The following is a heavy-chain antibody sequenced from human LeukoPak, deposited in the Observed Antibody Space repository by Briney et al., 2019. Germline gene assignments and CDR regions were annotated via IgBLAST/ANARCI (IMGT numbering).Heavy chain of an antibody. CDR1: GGSISSYY. CDR2: IYYSGST. V-gene: IGHV4-59*12. J-gene: IGHJ6*03. Sequence: PSETLSLTCTVSGGSISSYYWSWIRQPPGKGLEWIGYIYYSGSTNYNPSLKSRVTMSVDTSKNQFSLKLSSVTAADTAVYYCARAPIVGATMYYYYYMDVWGKGTTVTVSS. D-gene: IGHD1-26*01. CDR3: ARAPIVGATMYYYYYMDV.